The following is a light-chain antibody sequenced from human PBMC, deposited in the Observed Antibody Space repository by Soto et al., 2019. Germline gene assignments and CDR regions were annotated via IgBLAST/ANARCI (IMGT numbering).Light chain of an antibody. J-gene: IGKJ4*01. CDR2: GAS. Sequence: EIVMTQSPVTLSVSPGERVTLSCRASQSVSSTLAWYQQKPGQALRLLIYGASSRATGIPARFSGDGSGTEFTLTISSLQSEDFAIYYCQQDNNWPLTFGGGTKVEIK. V-gene: IGKV3-15*01. CDR1: QSVSST. CDR3: QQDNNWPLT.